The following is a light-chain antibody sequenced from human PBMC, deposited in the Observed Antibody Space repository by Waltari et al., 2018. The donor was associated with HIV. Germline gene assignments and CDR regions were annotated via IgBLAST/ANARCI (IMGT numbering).Light chain of an antibody. CDR3: HQYYSVPLA. CDR1: RSLTYSSDNKDY. CDR2: FAS. V-gene: IGKV4-1*01. J-gene: IGKJ4*01. Sequence: DIVVTQSPDSLTLSLGETATIRCTPSRSLTYSSDNKDYLAWYQQKPGQPPKLLIYFASARASGVPDRFSGSGSETDFTLTISSLQAEDVAVYYCHQYYSVPLAFGGGTKVEIK.